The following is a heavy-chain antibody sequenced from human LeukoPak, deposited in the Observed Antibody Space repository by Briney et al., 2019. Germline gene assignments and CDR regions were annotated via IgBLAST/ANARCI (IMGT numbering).Heavy chain of an antibody. Sequence: GGSLRLSCAASGFTFSDWYLSWIRQAPDKGLEWVSYIFNTGDTIYYADSVKGRFTISRDNSKNTLYLQMNSLRAEDTAVYYCARDVTVATLDFWGQGTLVTVSS. CDR1: GFTFSDWY. CDR3: ARDVTVATLDF. CDR2: IFNTGDTI. D-gene: IGHD4-17*01. V-gene: IGHV3-11*04. J-gene: IGHJ4*02.